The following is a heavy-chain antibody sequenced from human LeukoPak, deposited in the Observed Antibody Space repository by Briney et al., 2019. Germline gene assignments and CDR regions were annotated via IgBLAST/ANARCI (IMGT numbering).Heavy chain of an antibody. D-gene: IGHD6-25*01. Sequence: GGSLRLSCEASGFTFSSYGMHWVRQAPGKGLEWVAVIWYDGSNKYYADSVKGRFTISRDNSKNTLYLQMNSLRAEDTAVYYCARSAVRGVPFDYWGQGTLVTVSS. CDR1: GFTFSSYG. CDR2: IWYDGSNK. CDR3: ARSAVRGVPFDY. V-gene: IGHV3-33*01. J-gene: IGHJ4*02.